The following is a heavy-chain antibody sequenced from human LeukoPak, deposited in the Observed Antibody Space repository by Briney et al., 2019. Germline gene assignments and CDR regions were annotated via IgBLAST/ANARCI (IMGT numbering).Heavy chain of an antibody. V-gene: IGHV3-11*01. CDR3: ARSGPAKVPRADY. J-gene: IGHJ4*02. CDR2: ISGSGSTI. Sequence: GGSLRLSCAASGFTFSDYYMSWIRQAPGKGLEWVSYISGSGSTIYYADSVKGRFTISRDNAKNSLYLQMNSLRAEDTAVYYCARSGPAKVPRADYWGQGTLVTVSS. D-gene: IGHD4/OR15-4a*01. CDR1: GFTFSDYY.